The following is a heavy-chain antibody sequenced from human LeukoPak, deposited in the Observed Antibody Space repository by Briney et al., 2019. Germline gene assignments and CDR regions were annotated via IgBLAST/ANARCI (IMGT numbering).Heavy chain of an antibody. Sequence: GGSLRLSCAASGFTFSNYDMHWARQATGKGLEWVSAFHTAGDIHYSGSVKGRFATSRENAKNSFYLQMNNLRAGDTAVYYCARGSCSSRSCYKRVNGLDVWGQGTPVSVSS. J-gene: IGHJ6*02. CDR1: GFTFSNYD. V-gene: IGHV3-13*01. CDR3: ARGSCSSRSCYKRVNGLDV. D-gene: IGHD2-2*01. CDR2: FHTAGDI.